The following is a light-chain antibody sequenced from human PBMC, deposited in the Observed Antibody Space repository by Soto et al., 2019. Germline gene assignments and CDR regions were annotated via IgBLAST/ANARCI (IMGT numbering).Light chain of an antibody. CDR3: QQYGSPPPT. Sequence: EIVLAQSPGTLSLSPGERATLSCRASQSVSKNFLAWYQQKPGQAPRLLISGASNRATGIPDRFSGSGSGTDFSLTIDRLEPEDLAGYFCQQYGSPPPTFRGGTKVAIK. J-gene: IGKJ4*01. CDR2: GAS. CDR1: QSVSKNF. V-gene: IGKV3-20*01.